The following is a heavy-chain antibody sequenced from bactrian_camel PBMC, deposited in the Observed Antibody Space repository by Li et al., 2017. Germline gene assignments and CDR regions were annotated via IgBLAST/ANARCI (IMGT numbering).Heavy chain of an antibody. J-gene: IGHJ4*01. D-gene: IGHD6*01. V-gene: IGHV3-2*01. CDR1: GYTGDTNC. CDR2: ITTYNGAT. CDR3: ATGGEGEQYGGSWFSRGYEYNY. Sequence: QLMESGGGTVQAGGSLRLSCKASGYTGDTNCMGWFRQSPGKERERVALITTYNGATRYADSVKGRSTISKDYTKNTLYLQMNSLKPEDTAVYYRATGGEGEQYGGSWFSRGYEYNYWGQGTQVTVS.